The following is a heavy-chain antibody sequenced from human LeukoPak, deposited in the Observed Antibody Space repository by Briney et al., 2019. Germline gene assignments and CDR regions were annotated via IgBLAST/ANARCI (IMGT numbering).Heavy chain of an antibody. D-gene: IGHD3-10*01. CDR1: GGSFSGYY. V-gene: IGHV4-34*01. Sequence: SETLSLTCAVDGGSFSGYYWGWVRQPPGKGLGWDGEINHRGSNNYNPSLKRRVSISVNKSKNQFSLKLSSVTAADTAVYYCARDRITMVRGVISPKQYYYYGMDVWGQGTTVTVSS. CDR2: INHRGSN. J-gene: IGHJ6*02. CDR3: ARDRITMVRGVISPKQYYYYGMDV.